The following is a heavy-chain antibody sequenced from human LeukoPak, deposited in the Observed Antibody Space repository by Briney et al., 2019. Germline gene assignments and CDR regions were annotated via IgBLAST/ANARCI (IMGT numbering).Heavy chain of an antibody. CDR2: IYYSGSP. J-gene: IGHJ4*02. CDR1: GGSISSYY. Sequence: SETLSLTCTASGGSISSYYWSWLRQPPGKGLECIRYIYYSGSPNFNPSLESRVPLSVDTSKNQFSLNLCSITSAATASYYSGSTNYNPSLKSRVTISVDTSKNQFSLKLSSVTAADTAGYYCARGWEWGPAAIGYSDYWGQGTLVTVSS. V-gene: IGHV4-59*01. CDR3: GSTNYNPSLKSRVTISVDTSKNQFSLKLSSVTAADTAGYYCARGWEWGPAAIGYSDY. D-gene: IGHD3-10*01.